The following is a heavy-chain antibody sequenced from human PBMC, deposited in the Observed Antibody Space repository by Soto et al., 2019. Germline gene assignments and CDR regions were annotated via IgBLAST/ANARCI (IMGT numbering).Heavy chain of an antibody. J-gene: IGHJ4*02. CDR1: GYTLTRFY. CDR2: INTRGGTT. D-gene: IGHD4-17*01. Sequence: QVQLVQSGAEVRKPGASVRLSCKASGYTLTRFYLHWVRQAPGQGLEWMGIINTRGGTTAYAQKFRGRLTVTRDTSTSPVYMELSNLRSEDTAIYYCARGPDDSDVPRWDYWGQGTRVTVSS. CDR3: ARGPDDSDVPRWDY. V-gene: IGHV1-46*01.